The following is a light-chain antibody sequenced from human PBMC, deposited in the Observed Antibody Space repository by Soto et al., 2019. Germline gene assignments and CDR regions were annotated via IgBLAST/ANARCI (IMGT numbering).Light chain of an antibody. J-gene: IGKJ2*01. Sequence: DIQMTQSPSTLSASIGDTVNLTCRASQSLTGRSAWYQQKPGRPPQLLIYDVSILESGVPSRFSGSESGADVTLTISSLRPDDFATFYCQQYKVYPYTFGQGTRL. CDR1: QSLTGR. CDR2: DVS. CDR3: QQYKVYPYT. V-gene: IGKV1-5*01.